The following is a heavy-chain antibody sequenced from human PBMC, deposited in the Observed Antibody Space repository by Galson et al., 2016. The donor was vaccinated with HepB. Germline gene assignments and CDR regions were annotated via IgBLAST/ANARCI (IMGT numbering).Heavy chain of an antibody. D-gene: IGHD5-12*01. CDR1: GFTLSDHY. CDR2: SRNKANSYST. CDR3: ARSMLVAMTGGQSSHSDY. V-gene: IGHV3-72*01. Sequence: SLRLSCAASGFTLSDHYMDWVRQAPGKGLEWVGRSRNKANSYSTEYAASVKGRFTISRDDSRSSLDLQMNSLKTEDTAVYYCARSMLVAMTGGQSSHSDYWGQGTLVTVSS. J-gene: IGHJ4*02.